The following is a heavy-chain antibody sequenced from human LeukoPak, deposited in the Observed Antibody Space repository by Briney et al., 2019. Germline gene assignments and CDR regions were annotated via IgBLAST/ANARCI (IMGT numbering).Heavy chain of an antibody. Sequence: ASVKVSCKASGYTFTGYYMHWVRQAPGQGLEWMGWINPNSGGTNYAQKFQGRVTMTRATSISTAYMELSRLRSDDTAVYYCARVYGQLINVVFDYWGQGTLVTVSS. D-gene: IGHD6-13*01. CDR2: INPNSGGT. CDR3: ARVYGQLINVVFDY. CDR1: GYTFTGYY. V-gene: IGHV1-2*02. J-gene: IGHJ4*02.